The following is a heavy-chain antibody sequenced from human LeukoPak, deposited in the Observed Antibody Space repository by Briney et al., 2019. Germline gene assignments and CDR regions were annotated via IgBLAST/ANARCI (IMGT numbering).Heavy chain of an antibody. D-gene: IGHD6-13*01. CDR3: ARQVGIGMALPDY. CDR2: ISAYNRKT. CDR1: GYTFTSYG. J-gene: IGHJ4*02. Sequence: ASVKVSCKASGYTFTSYGMTWVRQAPGHGLEWMGWISAYNRKTNYAQKLQGRVTMTTDTSTSTAYMELRSLRSDDTAVYYCARQVGIGMALPDYWGQGTLVTVSS. V-gene: IGHV1-18*01.